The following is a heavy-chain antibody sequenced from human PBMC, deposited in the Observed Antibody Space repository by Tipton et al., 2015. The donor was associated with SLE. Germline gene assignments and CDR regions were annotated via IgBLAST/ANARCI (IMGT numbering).Heavy chain of an antibody. V-gene: IGHV4-61*05. CDR2: LSYSEST. J-gene: IGHJ4*02. CDR1: GGSIRGSDYY. D-gene: IGHD3-16*01. Sequence: TLSLTCTVSGGSIRGSDYYWGWIRQPPGKGLEWMGYLSYSESTSYNPSLESRVTISADSSKNQFSLKLNSVTAADTAVYFCACLYSSTFQRDYWGQGILVTVSS. CDR3: ACLYSSTFQRDY.